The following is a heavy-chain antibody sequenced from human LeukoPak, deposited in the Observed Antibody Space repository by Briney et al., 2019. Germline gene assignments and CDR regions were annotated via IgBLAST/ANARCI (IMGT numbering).Heavy chain of an antibody. Sequence: PSQTLSLTCSVSGGSTSSGDYYWGWIRQPPGKGLEWIASIYYTGSTYYNPSLKSRVTISVDTSKDQFSLKVKSVTAADTAVYYCARLCRGSSWYEGWFDPWGQGTLVTVSS. CDR3: ARLCRGSSWYEGWFDP. D-gene: IGHD6-13*01. V-gene: IGHV4-39*01. CDR2: IYYTGST. CDR1: GGSTSSGDYY. J-gene: IGHJ5*02.